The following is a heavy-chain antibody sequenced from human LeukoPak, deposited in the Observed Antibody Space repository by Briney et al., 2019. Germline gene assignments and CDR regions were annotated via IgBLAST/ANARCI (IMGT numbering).Heavy chain of an antibody. CDR2: IYHSGST. Sequence: SGTLSLTCAVSGGSISSSKWWSWVRQPPGKGLEWIGEIYHSGSTNYNPSLKSRVTISVDKSKNQFSLKLSSVTAADTAVYYCARKEYDTPNWFDPWGRGTLVTVSS. V-gene: IGHV4-4*02. CDR3: ARKEYDTPNWFDP. D-gene: IGHD5-18*01. CDR1: GGSISSSKW. J-gene: IGHJ5*02.